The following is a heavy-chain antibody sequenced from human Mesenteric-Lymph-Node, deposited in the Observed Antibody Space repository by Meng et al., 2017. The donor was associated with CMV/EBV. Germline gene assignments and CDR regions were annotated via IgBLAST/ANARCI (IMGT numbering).Heavy chain of an antibody. CDR2: IYYSGST. CDR3: ARRGRGAPFDY. D-gene: IGHD1-26*01. J-gene: IGHJ4*02. CDR1: GYSISSGYY. V-gene: IGHV4-38-2*02. Sequence: SETLSLTCTVSGYSISSGYYWGWIRQPPGKGLEWIGSIYYSGSTYYNPSLKSRVTISVDTSKNQFSLKLSSVTAADTAVYYCARRGRGAPFDYWGQGTLVTVSS.